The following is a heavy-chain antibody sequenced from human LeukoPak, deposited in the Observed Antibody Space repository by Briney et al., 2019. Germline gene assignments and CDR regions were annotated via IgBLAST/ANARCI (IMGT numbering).Heavy chain of an antibody. CDR3: ARDYYTSASYY. CDR2: INTNTGNP. J-gene: IGHJ4*02. Sequence: ASVKVSCKASGYTFKNYAMNRVRQAPGQGLEWMGWINTNTGNPTYAQGFTGRFVFSLDTSVSTAYLQISSLKAEDTAVYYCARDYYTSASYYWGQGTLVTVSS. D-gene: IGHD3-10*01. CDR1: GYTFKNYA. V-gene: IGHV7-4-1*02.